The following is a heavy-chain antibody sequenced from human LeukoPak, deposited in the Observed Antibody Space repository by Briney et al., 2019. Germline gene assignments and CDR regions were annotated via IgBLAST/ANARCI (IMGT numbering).Heavy chain of an antibody. CDR2: ISYDGSNK. V-gene: IGHV3-30*04. J-gene: IGHJ4*02. Sequence: PGGSLRLSCAASGFTFSSYAMHWVRQAPGKGLEWVAVISYDGSNKYYADSVKGRFTISRDNSKNKLYLQMNSLRAEDTAVYYCAALYDYAIDYWGQGTLVTVSS. D-gene: IGHD4-17*01. CDR1: GFTFSSYA. CDR3: AALYDYAIDY.